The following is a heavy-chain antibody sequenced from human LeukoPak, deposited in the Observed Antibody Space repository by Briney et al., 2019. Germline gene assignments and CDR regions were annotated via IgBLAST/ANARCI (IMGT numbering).Heavy chain of an antibody. V-gene: IGHV3-53*01. CDR1: GFTVSDNY. CDR3: AGGNYGSYYFDY. Sequence: GGSLRLSCAPSGFTVSDNYMSWVRQAPGKGLEWVSVIYAGGRTYNADSVKGRVTISRDSSKNTVYLQMNSLRAADTALYYCAGGNYGSYYFDYWRQGTLATVSS. D-gene: IGHD1-26*01. CDR2: IYAGGRT. J-gene: IGHJ4*02.